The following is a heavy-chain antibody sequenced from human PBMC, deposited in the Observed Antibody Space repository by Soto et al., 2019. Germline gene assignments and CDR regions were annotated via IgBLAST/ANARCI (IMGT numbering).Heavy chain of an antibody. V-gene: IGHV3-23*01. CDR1: GFTFNNYA. Sequence: EVQLLESGGGLVQPGGSLRLSCAASGFTFNNYAMSWVRQAPGKGLEWVSVVSGNSGSTGYADSVKGRFTISRDNSKYTVYLQGNGLRDEDTAVYYCAKVIVVIAATGDYFDYWGQGTLVTVSS. CDR3: AKVIVVIAATGDYFDY. J-gene: IGHJ4*02. D-gene: IGHD2-15*01. CDR2: VSGNSGST.